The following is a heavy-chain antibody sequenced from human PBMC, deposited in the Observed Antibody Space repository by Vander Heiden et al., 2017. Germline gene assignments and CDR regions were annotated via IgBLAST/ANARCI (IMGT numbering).Heavy chain of an antibody. D-gene: IGHD1-26*01. CDR2: IGTSSSNI. CDR1: GFTFSSYS. J-gene: IGHJ3*02. Sequence: EVQLVESGGGLVQPGGSLRLSCAASGFTFSSYSMNWVRQAPGKVLEWVSYIGTSSSNIYYADSVKGRFTISRDNAKNSLYLQMNSLRAEDTAVYYCARRVVGAPRAFDIWGQGTMVTVSS. CDR3: ARRVVGAPRAFDI. V-gene: IGHV3-48*01.